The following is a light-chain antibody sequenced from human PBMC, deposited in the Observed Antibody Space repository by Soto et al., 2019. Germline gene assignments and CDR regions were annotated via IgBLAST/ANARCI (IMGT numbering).Light chain of an antibody. CDR2: DAS. J-gene: IGKJ3*01. V-gene: IGKV3-11*01. Sequence: IVLTQSPATLSLSPGERATLSCRASQSVSSYLAWYQQKPGQAPRLLIYDASNRATGIPARFSGSGSGTDFTLIISSLEPEDFAVYYCQQRSNWPPITFGPGTKVDIK. CDR3: QQRSNWPPIT. CDR1: QSVSSY.